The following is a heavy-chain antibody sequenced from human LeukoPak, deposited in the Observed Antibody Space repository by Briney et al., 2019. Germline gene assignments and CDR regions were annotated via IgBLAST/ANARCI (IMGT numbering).Heavy chain of an antibody. CDR3: ARDDGGQGDY. V-gene: IGHV3-72*01. CDR2: SKNKANSYIT. D-gene: IGHD2-15*01. J-gene: IGHJ4*02. Sequence: GGSLRLSCAASGFTFSDHYMDWVRQAPGKGLEWVGRSKNKANSYITQYAAFVQGRFTISRDDSKNSLYLQINSLKTEDTAVYYCARDDGGQGDYWGQGTPVTVSS. CDR1: GFTFSDHY.